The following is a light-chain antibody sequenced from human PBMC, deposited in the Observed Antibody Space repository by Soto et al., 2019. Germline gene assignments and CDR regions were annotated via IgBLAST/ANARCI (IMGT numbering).Light chain of an antibody. V-gene: IGLV2-11*01. CDR1: SRDVGGYNY. Sequence: QSALTQPRSVSGSPGQSVTISCTGTSRDVGGYNYVSWYQQHPGEAPKLMIYDVTKRPSGVPDRFSGSKSGNTASLTIIGLQAEDEADYYCCSYAGSYIWLFGGGTQVTVL. J-gene: IGLJ3*02. CDR2: DVT. CDR3: CSYAGSYIWL.